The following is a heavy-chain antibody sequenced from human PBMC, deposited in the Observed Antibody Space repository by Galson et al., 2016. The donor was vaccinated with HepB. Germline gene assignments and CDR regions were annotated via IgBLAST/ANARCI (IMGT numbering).Heavy chain of an antibody. CDR1: GFNFADHS. V-gene: IGHV3-49*03. Sequence: RLSCAASGFNFADHSMSWFRQTPGTGLEWVGFIRSQTYGGTTEHAASVKGRFTISRDDSNSIAYLQMNSLKTEDTGVYYCTRDWGGDVATRFDYWGQGTLVTVSS. J-gene: IGHJ4*02. CDR3: TRDWGGDVATRFDY. D-gene: IGHD2-21*02. CDR2: IRSQTYGGTT.